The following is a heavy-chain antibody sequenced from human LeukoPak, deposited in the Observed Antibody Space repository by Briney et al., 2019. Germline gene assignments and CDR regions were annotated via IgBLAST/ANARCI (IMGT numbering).Heavy chain of an antibody. V-gene: IGHV4-61*02. J-gene: IGHJ5*02. D-gene: IGHD3-3*01. CDR3: ARGQLRFLEWLSFNWFDP. CDR1: GGSISSGSYY. Sequence: SETLSLTCTVPGGSISSGSYYWSWIRQPAGKGLEWIGRIYTSGSTNYNASLKSRVTISVDTSKNQFSLKLSSVTAADTAVYYCARGQLRFLEWLSFNWFDPWGQGTLVTVSS. CDR2: IYTSGST.